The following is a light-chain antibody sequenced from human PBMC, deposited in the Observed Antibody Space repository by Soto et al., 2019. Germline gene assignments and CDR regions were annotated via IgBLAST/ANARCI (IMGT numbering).Light chain of an antibody. CDR3: QHFKTYPIT. V-gene: IGKV1-5*01. CDR2: DAS. CDR1: QSIGTL. Sequence: DIQMTQSPSTLSASLGAKVTITCRASQSIGTLLAWYQQTPGRAPNLLIYDASSLQSGVPSRFSGSGSGTEFTLTISSLQPDDFATYFCQHFKTYPITFGQGTRLEIK. J-gene: IGKJ5*01.